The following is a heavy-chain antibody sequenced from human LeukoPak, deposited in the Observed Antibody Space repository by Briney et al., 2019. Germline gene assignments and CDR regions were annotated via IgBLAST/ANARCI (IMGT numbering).Heavy chain of an antibody. CDR3: ARMDRSTWFDP. CDR2: YHNGRT. CDR1: GGSISGYY. V-gene: IGHV4-59*08. D-gene: IGHD2-2*03. J-gene: IGHJ5*02. Sequence: SETLSLTCSVSGGSISGYYWSWIRQLPGERLEWIYHNGRTTYNPSLKSRVTISVDTSKNQFSLKLSSVTAADTAVYYCARMDRSTWFDPWGQGTLVTVSS.